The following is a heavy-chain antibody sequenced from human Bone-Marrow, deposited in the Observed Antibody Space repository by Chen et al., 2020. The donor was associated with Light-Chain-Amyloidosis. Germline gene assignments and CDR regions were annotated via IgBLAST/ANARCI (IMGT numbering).Heavy chain of an antibody. V-gene: IGHV1-46*04. J-gene: IGHJ3*02. Sequence: QVQLVQSGAEVKKPGASVKVSCKASGYTFTSYYMHWVRQAPGQGLEWMGIINPSGGSTSYAQKLQGRVTMTRDTSTSTVYMELSSLRSEDTAVYYCARGLYYYDSSGYGAFDIWGQGTMVTVSS. CDR3: ARGLYYYDSSGYGAFDI. D-gene: IGHD3-22*01. CDR1: GYTFTSYY. CDR2: INPSGGST.